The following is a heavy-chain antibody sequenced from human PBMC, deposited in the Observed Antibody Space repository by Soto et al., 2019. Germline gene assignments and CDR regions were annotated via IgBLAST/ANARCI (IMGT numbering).Heavy chain of an antibody. V-gene: IGHV1-18*01. Sequence: ASVKVSCKASGYTFTSYGISWVRQAPGQGLEWMGWISAYNGNTNYAQKLQGRVTMTTDTSTSTAYMELRSLRSDDTAVYYCARDPLRLYDSSGYNWFDPWGQGTLVTVSS. CDR1: GYTFTSYG. CDR3: ARDPLRLYDSSGYNWFDP. CDR2: ISAYNGNT. J-gene: IGHJ5*02. D-gene: IGHD3-22*01.